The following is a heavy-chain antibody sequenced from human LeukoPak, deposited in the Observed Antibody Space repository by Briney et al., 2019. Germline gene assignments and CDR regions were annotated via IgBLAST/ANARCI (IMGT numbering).Heavy chain of an antibody. Sequence: PGGSLRLSCAASGFTFDDYAIHWVRQAPGKGLEWVSLISGDGGSTYYADSVKGRFTISRDNSKNSLYLQMNSLRTEDTALYYCAKDISNYDFWSGFYAWGQGTLVTVSS. CDR3: AKDISNYDFWSGFYA. CDR2: ISGDGGST. D-gene: IGHD3-3*01. CDR1: GFTFDDYA. J-gene: IGHJ5*02. V-gene: IGHV3-43*02.